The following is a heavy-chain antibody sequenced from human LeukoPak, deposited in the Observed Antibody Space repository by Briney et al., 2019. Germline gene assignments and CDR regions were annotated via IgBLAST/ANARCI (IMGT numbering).Heavy chain of an antibody. D-gene: IGHD4-23*01. V-gene: IGHV3-72*01. J-gene: IGHJ4*02. CDR2: TRNKANSYTT. Sequence: GGSLRLSCAASGFTFSDHYMDWVRQAPGKGLEWVGRTRNKANSYTTEYAASVKGRFTISRDDSKNSLYLQMNSLKTEDTAVYYCARDQDGGNYFDYWVQGTLVTVSS. CDR1: GFTFSDHY. CDR3: ARDQDGGNYFDY.